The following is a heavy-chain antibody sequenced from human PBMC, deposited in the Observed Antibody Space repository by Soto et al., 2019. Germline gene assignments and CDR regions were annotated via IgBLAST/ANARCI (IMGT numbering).Heavy chain of an antibody. CDR1: GGSISSGGHY. Sequence: PSETLSLTCTVSGGSISSGGHYWSWIRQHPGKGLEWIGYIYYSGSTYYNPSLKSRVSIPVDTSKNQFSLKLSSVTAADTAVYYCARVGRYFDWLTIDYWGQGTLVTVSS. CDR2: IYYSGST. V-gene: IGHV4-31*03. J-gene: IGHJ4*02. CDR3: ARVGRYFDWLTIDY. D-gene: IGHD3-9*01.